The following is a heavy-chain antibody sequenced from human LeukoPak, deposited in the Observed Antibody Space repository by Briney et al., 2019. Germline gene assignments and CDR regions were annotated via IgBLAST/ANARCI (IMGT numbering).Heavy chain of an antibody. CDR2: MNPNSGNT. D-gene: IGHD2-21*01. J-gene: IGHJ5*02. Sequence: GASVKVSCKASGGTFSSYAISWVRQAPGQGLEWMGWMNPNSGNTGYAQKFQGRVTMTRNTSISTAYMELSSLRSEDTAVYYCARGFFVVHDDSGYRPWGQGTLVTVSS. CDR3: ARGFFVVHDDSGYRP. V-gene: IGHV1-8*02. CDR1: GGTFSSYA.